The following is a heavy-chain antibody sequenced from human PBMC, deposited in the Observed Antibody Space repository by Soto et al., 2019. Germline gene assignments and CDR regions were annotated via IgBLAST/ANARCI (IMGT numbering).Heavy chain of an antibody. CDR1: GFSFSNYA. Sequence: QVQLVESGGGVVQPGRSLRLSCAASGFSFSNYAMHWVRQAPGKGLEWVALISYDGSNQYYADSVKGRLTISRDNSKSTLDLQMNSLITEDTALDYCARGGGSGWFRFDSRGQGTLVTVSS. V-gene: IGHV3-30-3*01. J-gene: IGHJ4*02. CDR2: ISYDGSNQ. D-gene: IGHD6-19*01. CDR3: ARGGGSGWFRFDS.